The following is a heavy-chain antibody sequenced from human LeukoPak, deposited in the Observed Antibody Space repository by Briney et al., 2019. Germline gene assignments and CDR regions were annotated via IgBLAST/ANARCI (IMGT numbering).Heavy chain of an antibody. D-gene: IGHD6-19*01. Sequence: GGSLRLSCAASGFTFSSYWMSWVRQAPGKGLEWVANIKQDGSEKYYVDSVKGRFTISRDNAKNSLYLQMNSLRAEDTAVYYCARDPERVAVAGPYFDYWGQGTLVTVSS. J-gene: IGHJ4*02. CDR3: ARDPERVAVAGPYFDY. CDR1: GFTFSSYW. CDR2: IKQDGSEK. V-gene: IGHV3-7*01.